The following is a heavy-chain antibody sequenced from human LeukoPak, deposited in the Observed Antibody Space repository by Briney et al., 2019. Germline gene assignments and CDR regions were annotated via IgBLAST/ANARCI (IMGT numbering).Heavy chain of an antibody. Sequence: SSETLSLTCTVSGGSISSSSYYWGWIRQPPGKGLEWIGSIYYSGSTYYNPSLKSRVTISVDTSKNQFSLKLRSVTAADTAVYYCARWRSQQSEFDLWGQGTLATISS. CDR3: ARWRSQQSEFDL. CDR2: IYYSGST. J-gene: IGHJ4*02. V-gene: IGHV4-39*01. CDR1: GGSISSSSYY. D-gene: IGHD3-3*01.